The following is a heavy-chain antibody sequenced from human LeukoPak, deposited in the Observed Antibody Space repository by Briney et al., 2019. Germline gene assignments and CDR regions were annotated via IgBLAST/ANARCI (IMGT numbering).Heavy chain of an antibody. D-gene: IGHD3-3*01. CDR1: GGSIISSNYY. J-gene: IGHJ4*02. CDR3: ASTLRFLPYRRFDY. V-gene: IGHV4-39*01. CDR2: IYQSGSGSS. Sequence: SETLSLTCSVSGGSIISSNYYWRWIRQPPGKGLDWIGSIYQSGSGSSYYNPSLKSRVTIFGDTSKNQFFLRLSSVTAADTAVYYCASTLRFLPYRRFDYWGQGTLVTVPS.